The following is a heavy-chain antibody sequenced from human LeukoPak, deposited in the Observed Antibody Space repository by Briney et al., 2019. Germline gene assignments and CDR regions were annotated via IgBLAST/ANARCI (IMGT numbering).Heavy chain of an antibody. V-gene: IGHV3-33*08. D-gene: IGHD5-18*01. CDR3: ARDDSGYSYAFSYY. CDR2: IWYDGSNK. J-gene: IGHJ4*02. Sequence: SGGSLRLSCAASGFTFSSYGMHWVRQAPGKGLEWVAVIWYDGSNKYYADSVKGRFTISRDNSKNTLYLQMNSLRAEDTAVYYCARDDSGYSYAFSYYWGQGTLVTVSS. CDR1: GFTFSSYG.